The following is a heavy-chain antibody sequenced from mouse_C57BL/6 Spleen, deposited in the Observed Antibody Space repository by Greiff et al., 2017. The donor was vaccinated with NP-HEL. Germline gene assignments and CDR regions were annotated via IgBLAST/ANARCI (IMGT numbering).Heavy chain of an antibody. Sequence: VQLQQSGAELVKPGASVKISCKASGYAFSSYWMNWVKQRPGKGLEWIGQIYPGDGDPNYNGKFKGKATLTADKSSSTAYMQLSSRTSEDSAVYFCARWAEAAMDYWGQGTSVTVSS. CDR1: GYAFSSYW. V-gene: IGHV1-80*01. CDR3: ARWAEAAMDY. CDR2: IYPGDGDP. J-gene: IGHJ4*01.